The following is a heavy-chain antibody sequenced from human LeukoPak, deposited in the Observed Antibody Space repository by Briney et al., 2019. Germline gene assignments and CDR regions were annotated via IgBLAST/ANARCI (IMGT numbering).Heavy chain of an antibody. CDR2: FYYSGST. CDR1: GGSISSYY. Sequence: SETLSLTCTVSGGSISSYYWSWIRQPPGKGLGGIGFFYYSGSTNYNPSLKSRVTISVDTSKNQFSLKLSSVTAADTAVYYCARLPIYGSGSYYHFDYWGQGTLVTVSS. J-gene: IGHJ4*02. CDR3: ARLPIYGSGSYYHFDY. V-gene: IGHV4-59*08. D-gene: IGHD3-10*01.